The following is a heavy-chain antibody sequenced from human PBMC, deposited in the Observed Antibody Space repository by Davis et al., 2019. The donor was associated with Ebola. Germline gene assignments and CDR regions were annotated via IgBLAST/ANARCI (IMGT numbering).Heavy chain of an antibody. Sequence: AASVKVSCKPSGYIFSNDGINWVRQAPGQGLEWMGWISSYNGDTNYAQNFQGRVTMTTDTSTSTAYMELRSLRSDDTAVYYCARDYYGATVAGADYWGQGSLVAVSS. D-gene: IGHD4-17*01. J-gene: IGHJ4*02. CDR3: ARDYYGATVAGADY. V-gene: IGHV1-18*04. CDR1: GYIFSNDG. CDR2: ISSYNGDT.